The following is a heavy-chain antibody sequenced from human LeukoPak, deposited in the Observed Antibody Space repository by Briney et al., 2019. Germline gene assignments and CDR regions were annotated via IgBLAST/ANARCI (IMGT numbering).Heavy chain of an antibody. D-gene: IGHD4-17*01. J-gene: IGHJ4*02. CDR2: ISHDESST. Sequence: GGSLRLSCAASGFSFRTNTMHWVRQAPGKGLEWVGLISHDESSTYYADSVKGRCTISRDNSNKMLYLQMSSLRAEDTAVYYCARDSRPTAQYYFDYWGQGTLVTVSS. V-gene: IGHV3-30-3*01. CDR1: GFSFRTNT. CDR3: ARDSRPTAQYYFDY.